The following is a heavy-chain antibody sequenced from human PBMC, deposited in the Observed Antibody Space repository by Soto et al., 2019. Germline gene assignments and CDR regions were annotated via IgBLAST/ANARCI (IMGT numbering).Heavy chain of an antibody. CDR2: INDSGIT. Sequence: QVQLQQWGAEVLKPSETLSLTCVVNGGSFSGYYWIWIRHPPGKGLEWIGEINDSGITDSNPSLESRVTISVDMSKNQFSLKLNSVTAADTAVYHCARGRSSVPDRRGIGYYGLDVWGQGTTVTVSS. D-gene: IGHD3-3*01. CDR3: ARGRSSVPDRRGIGYYGLDV. CDR1: GGSFSGYY. J-gene: IGHJ6*02. V-gene: IGHV4-34*01.